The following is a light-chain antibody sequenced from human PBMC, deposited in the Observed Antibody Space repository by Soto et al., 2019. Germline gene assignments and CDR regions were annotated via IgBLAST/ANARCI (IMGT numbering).Light chain of an antibody. Sequence: DIQMTQSPSSLSASVGDTVTITCRASQSISTYLTWYQQKPGKVHKLXIYAAYTLQSGVQSRFSGSGSGTDFTLTIRSLQPEDVATYYCKKYNSASWTFGQGTKVDI. J-gene: IGKJ1*01. V-gene: IGKV1-27*01. CDR3: KKYNSASWT. CDR2: AAY. CDR1: QSISTY.